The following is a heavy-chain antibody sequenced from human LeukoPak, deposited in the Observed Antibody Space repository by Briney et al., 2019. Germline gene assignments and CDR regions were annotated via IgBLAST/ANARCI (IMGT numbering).Heavy chain of an antibody. Sequence: ASVKVSCKASIYIFTSYYMHWVRQAPGQGLEWMGWINPNSGGTNYAQKFQGRVTMTRDTSISTAYMELSRLRSDDTAVYYCAREAAAGTGIDYWGQGTLVTVSS. D-gene: IGHD6-13*01. V-gene: IGHV1-2*02. CDR2: INPNSGGT. J-gene: IGHJ4*02. CDR1: IYIFTSYY. CDR3: AREAAAGTGIDY.